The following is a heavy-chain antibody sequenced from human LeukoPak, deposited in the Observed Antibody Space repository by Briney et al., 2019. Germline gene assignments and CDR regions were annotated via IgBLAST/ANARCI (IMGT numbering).Heavy chain of an antibody. CDR1: GFTFSSNY. CDR2: IYSGGAT. V-gene: IGHV3-66*01. CDR3: ARGLPTSAWQQPDPFDC. J-gene: IGHJ4*02. Sequence: GGSLRLSCAASGFTFSSNYLSWVRQAPGKGLEWVSVIYSGGATHYADSVRDRFIISRDNSKNTLYLQMNSLRAEDTAVYYCARGLPTSAWQQPDPFDCWGQGTLVTVSS. D-gene: IGHD5-24*01.